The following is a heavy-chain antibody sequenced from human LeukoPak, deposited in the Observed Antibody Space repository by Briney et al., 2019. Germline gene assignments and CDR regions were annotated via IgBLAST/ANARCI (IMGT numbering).Heavy chain of an antibody. CDR3: ARDHDWAFDL. Sequence: GGSLRLSCEASGFPFGSYVMSWVRQAPGKGLEWIAYINHNAEMIFYPDFVKGRFTISRDNAKSSLYLQMNALRYEDTAIYYCARDHDWAFDLWGQGTLVIVSS. V-gene: IGHV3-48*02. D-gene: IGHD3-9*01. CDR1: GFPFGSYV. J-gene: IGHJ4*02. CDR2: INHNAEMI.